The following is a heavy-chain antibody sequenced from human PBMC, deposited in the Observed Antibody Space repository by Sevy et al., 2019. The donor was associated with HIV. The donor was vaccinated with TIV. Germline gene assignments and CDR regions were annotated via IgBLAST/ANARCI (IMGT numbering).Heavy chain of an antibody. D-gene: IGHD3-10*01. J-gene: IGHJ6*02. V-gene: IGHV3-53*01. CDR3: ARGPHMVRGVPMDV. Sequence: GGSLRLSCAASGFTISRNYMSWVRQAPGKGLEWVSVIYSGGSTYYADSVKGRFTISRDNSKNTLYLQMNSLRAEDTAVYYCARGPHMVRGVPMDVWGQGTTVTVSS. CDR2: IYSGGST. CDR1: GFTISRNY.